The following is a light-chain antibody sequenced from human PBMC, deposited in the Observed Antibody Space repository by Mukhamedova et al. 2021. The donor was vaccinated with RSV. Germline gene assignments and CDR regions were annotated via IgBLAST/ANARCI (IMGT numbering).Light chain of an antibody. V-gene: IGKV1-5*03. J-gene: IGKJ5*01. CDR2: KAS. CDR3: QQYSAYTPIT. Sequence: WYQRRVHGKPPKLLIQKASTLESGVPSRFSGSGSGTEYTLTIASLQPDDLATYYCQQYSAYTPITFGQGTRLEIK.